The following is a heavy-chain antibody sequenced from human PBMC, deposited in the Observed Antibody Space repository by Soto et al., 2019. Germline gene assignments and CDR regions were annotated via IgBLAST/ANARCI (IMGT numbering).Heavy chain of an antibody. J-gene: IGHJ3*02. CDR1: GFTFSSYE. CDR2: ISSSGSTI. Sequence: PGGSLRLSCAASGFTFSSYEMNWVRQAPGKGLGWVSYISSSGSTIYYADSVKGRFTIPRDNAKNSLYLQMNSLRAEDTAVYYCARATVTIAFDIWGQGTMVTVSS. D-gene: IGHD4-17*01. V-gene: IGHV3-48*03. CDR3: ARATVTIAFDI.